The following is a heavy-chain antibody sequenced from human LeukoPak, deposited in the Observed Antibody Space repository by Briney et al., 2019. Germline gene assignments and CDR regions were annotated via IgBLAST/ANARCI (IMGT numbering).Heavy chain of an antibody. V-gene: IGHV3-30*02. Sequence: PGGSLTLSCAASGFTFSSYGMHWVRQAPGKGLEWVAFIRYDGSNKYYADSVKGRFTISRDNSKNTLYLQMNSLRAEDTAVYYCAKDRYSGSYHFDYWGQGTLVTVSS. CDR3: AKDRYSGSYHFDY. CDR2: IRYDGSNK. J-gene: IGHJ4*02. D-gene: IGHD1-26*01. CDR1: GFTFSSYG.